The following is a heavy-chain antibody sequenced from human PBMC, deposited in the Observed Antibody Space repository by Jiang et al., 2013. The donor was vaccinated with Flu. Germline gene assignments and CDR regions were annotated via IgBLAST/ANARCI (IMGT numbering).Heavy chain of an antibody. CDR2: IYHTGSS. Sequence: PGLVKPSETLSLTCSVSGGSISSSSYYWGWIRQPPGKALEWIGGIYHTGSSYSRPSLKSRVTIFVDTSKNQFSLKVTSVTAADTAVYYCARAQKYSGFELPYFDYWGQGRLVTVSS. J-gene: IGHJ4*02. CDR3: ARAQKYSGFELPYFDY. V-gene: IGHV4-39*07. CDR1: GGSISSSSYY. D-gene: IGHD1-26*01.